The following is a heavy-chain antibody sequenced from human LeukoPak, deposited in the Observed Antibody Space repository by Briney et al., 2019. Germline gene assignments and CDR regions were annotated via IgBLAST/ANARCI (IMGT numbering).Heavy chain of an antibody. V-gene: IGHV3-30-3*01. D-gene: IGHD3-3*01. Sequence: PGRSLTLSCAASGFTFSSSAVHWVRQAPGKGLEWIAFISFNGDIKHYADSVTGRFSISRDNSKNMVYLQMNSLRAEDTALYYCARQSYDFWSRSMDVWGQGTMVTVSS. CDR1: GFTFSSSA. CDR3: ARQSYDFWSRSMDV. J-gene: IGHJ6*02. CDR2: ISFNGDIK.